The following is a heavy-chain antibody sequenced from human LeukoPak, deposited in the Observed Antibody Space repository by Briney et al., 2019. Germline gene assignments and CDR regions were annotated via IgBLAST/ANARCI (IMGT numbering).Heavy chain of an antibody. Sequence: SETLSLTCAVYGGSFSGYYWSWIRQPPGKGLEWIGEINHSGSTNYNPPLKSRVTISVDTSKNQFSLKLSSVTAADTAVYYCARRSSTSCFSYWGQGTLVTVSS. CDR1: GGSFSGYY. V-gene: IGHV4-34*01. CDR3: ARRSSTSCFSY. J-gene: IGHJ4*02. D-gene: IGHD2-2*01. CDR2: INHSGST.